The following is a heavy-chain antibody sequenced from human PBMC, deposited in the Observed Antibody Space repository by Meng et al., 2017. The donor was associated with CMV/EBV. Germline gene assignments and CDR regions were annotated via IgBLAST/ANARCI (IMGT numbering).Heavy chain of an antibody. CDR2: ISGSGGST. Sequence: GGPLRLSCAASGFTVSSNYMSWVRQAPGKGLEWVSAISGSGGSTYYADSVKGRFTISRDNSKNTLYLQMNSLRAEDTAVYYCARALVVETNPRNYYYYGMDVWGQGTTVTVSS. J-gene: IGHJ6*02. CDR3: ARALVVETNPRNYYYYGMDV. V-gene: IGHV3-23*01. D-gene: IGHD2-21*01. CDR1: GFTVSSNY.